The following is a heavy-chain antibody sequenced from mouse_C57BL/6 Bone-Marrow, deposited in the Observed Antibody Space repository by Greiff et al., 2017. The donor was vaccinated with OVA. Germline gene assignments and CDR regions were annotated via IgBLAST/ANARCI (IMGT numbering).Heavy chain of an antibody. CDR1: GYAFTNYL. Sequence: QVQLQQSGAELVRPGTSVKVSCKASGYAFTNYLIEWVKQRPGQGLEWIGVINPGSGGTNYNEKFKGKATLTADKSSSTAYMQLSSLTSEDSAVYFCARPHYYGSSHDDWGQGTTLTVSS. D-gene: IGHD1-1*01. CDR2: INPGSGGT. CDR3: ARPHYYGSSHDD. V-gene: IGHV1-54*01. J-gene: IGHJ2*01.